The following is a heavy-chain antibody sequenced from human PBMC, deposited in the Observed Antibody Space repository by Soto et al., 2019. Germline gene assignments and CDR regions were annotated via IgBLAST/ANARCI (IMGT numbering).Heavy chain of an antibody. J-gene: IGHJ4*02. D-gene: IGHD4-17*01. V-gene: IGHV3-11*05. CDR3: ARLRHGDDENYFDY. CDR2: ISSTSTYT. Sequence: QVQLVESGGGLVKPGGSLRLSCAASGFSFSDYYMSWIRQAPGKGLEWISYISSTSTYTNYADSVKGRFTISRDNAKTSLYLQMNRLRAEDTAVYYCARLRHGDDENYFDYWGQGTLVTVSS. CDR1: GFSFSDYY.